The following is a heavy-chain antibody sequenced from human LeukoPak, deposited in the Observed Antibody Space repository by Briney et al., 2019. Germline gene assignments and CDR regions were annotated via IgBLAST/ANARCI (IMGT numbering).Heavy chain of an antibody. CDR1: GYTFTTYG. V-gene: IGHV1-18*04. D-gene: IGHD4-17*01. CDR2: ISSYDGNT. J-gene: IGHJ4*02. CDR3: VRDDLHGDLDFDY. Sequence: ASVRVSRKASGYTFTTYGINWVRQAPGQGLEWMGWISSYDGNTNYAQNLQDRVTMTTDTSTSTAYMELRSLRSDDTAVYYCVRDDLHGDLDFDYWGQGTLVTVSS.